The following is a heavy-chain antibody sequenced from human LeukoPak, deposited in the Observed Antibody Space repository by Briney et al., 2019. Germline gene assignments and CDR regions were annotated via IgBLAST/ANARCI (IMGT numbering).Heavy chain of an antibody. CDR1: GFTFSSYA. J-gene: IGHJ4*02. Sequence: GGSLRLSCAASGFTFSSYAMSWVRQAPGKGLEWVSGISVSGGSTHYADSLKGQFTISRDNSKNTLYLQMNSLRAEDTAVYHCAKGYTSGWYYFDDWGQGTLVTVSS. CDR2: ISVSGGST. D-gene: IGHD6-19*01. V-gene: IGHV3-23*01. CDR3: AKGYTSGWYYFDD.